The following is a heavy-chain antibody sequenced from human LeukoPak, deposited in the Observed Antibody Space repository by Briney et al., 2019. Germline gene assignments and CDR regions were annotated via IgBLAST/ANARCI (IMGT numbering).Heavy chain of an antibody. J-gene: IGHJ3*02. CDR2: ISRSGSTI. CDR1: GFTYSSYE. CDR3: ARDSHRWGIITMIVMDAFDI. D-gene: IGHD3-22*01. Sequence: QPGGSLRLSCAASGFTYSSYEMNWVRQAPGKGLEGVSYISRSGSTIYYADSVKGRFTNSRDNAKNSLYLQMNSLRAEDTAVYYCARDSHRWGIITMIVMDAFDIWGQGTMVTVSS. V-gene: IGHV3-48*03.